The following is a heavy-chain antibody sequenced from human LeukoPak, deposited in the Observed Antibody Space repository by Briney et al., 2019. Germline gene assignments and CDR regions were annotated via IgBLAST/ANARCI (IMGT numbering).Heavy chain of an antibody. CDR2: ISYDGSNK. J-gene: IGHJ6*03. D-gene: IGHD4-17*01. CDR3: ARDHPPDYGDPYYYYYYMDV. Sequence: GGSLRPSCAASGFTFSSYAMHWVRQAPGKGLEWVAVISYDGSNKYYADSVKGRFTISRDNSKNTLYLQMNSLRAEDTAVYYCARDHPPDYGDPYYYYYYMDVWGKGTTVTVSS. V-gene: IGHV3-30*04. CDR1: GFTFSSYA.